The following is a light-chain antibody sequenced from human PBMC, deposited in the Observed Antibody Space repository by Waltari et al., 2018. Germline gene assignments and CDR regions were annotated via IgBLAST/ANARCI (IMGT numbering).Light chain of an antibody. J-gene: IGLJ3*02. CDR1: TSNVGQNY. CDR3: SAWDDSRGGLWV. CDR2: KTL. Sequence: QSLLTQPPSVSAAPGQQVTISCSGSTSNVGQNYVFWFQPFAGLAPRPLIYKTLGRPSGVSERLSASQSGTSASLFIAGLRSEDEALYYCSAWDDSRGGLWVFGGGTRVTVL. V-gene: IGLV1-47*01.